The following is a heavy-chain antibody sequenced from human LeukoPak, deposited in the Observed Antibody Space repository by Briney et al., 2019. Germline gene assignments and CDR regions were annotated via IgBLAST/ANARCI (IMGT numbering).Heavy chain of an antibody. Sequence: KASETLSLTCTVSDGSITSNSYSWGWIRLPPGKGLEWIGSTYYTGSTYYNPSLKRRVSISMDPSKNQFSLKLSSVAAADTAVYYCARYRFRDSSGSIFDYWGQGTLVTVSS. J-gene: IGHJ4*02. CDR3: ARYRFRDSSGSIFDY. D-gene: IGHD6-19*01. CDR1: DGSITSNSYS. CDR2: TYYTGST. V-gene: IGHV4-39*01.